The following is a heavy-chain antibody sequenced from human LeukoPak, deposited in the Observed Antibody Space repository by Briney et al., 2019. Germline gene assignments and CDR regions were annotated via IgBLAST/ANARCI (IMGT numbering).Heavy chain of an antibody. D-gene: IGHD1-26*01. V-gene: IGHV1-18*01. CDR2: ISAYNGNT. CDR1: GYTFANYG. J-gene: IGHJ3*02. Sequence: ASVKVSCKASGYTFANYGISWVRQAPGQGLEWMGWISAYNGNTNYAQNLQDRVTMPTDTSTSTAYMELRSLRSDDTAVYFCARDAATISDTFDIWGQGTMVTVSS. CDR3: ARDAATISDTFDI.